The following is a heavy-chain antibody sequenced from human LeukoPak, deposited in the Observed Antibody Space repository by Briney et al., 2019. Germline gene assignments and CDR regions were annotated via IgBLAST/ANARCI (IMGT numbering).Heavy chain of an antibody. CDR1: GITLSNYA. J-gene: IGHJ4*02. CDR2: ISGSGGGT. Sequence: GGSLRLSGAVSGITLSNYAMSWVRQAPGKGLEWVAGISGSGGGTTYADSGKGRFTIARANRKGSLDPQMNSLRAEDTAVYFWPKRGVCIRVILVGFPKEPYYFHSGAREPWSPSPQ. D-gene: IGHD3-22*01. CDR3: PKRGVCIRVILVGFPKEPYYFHS. V-gene: IGHV3-23*01.